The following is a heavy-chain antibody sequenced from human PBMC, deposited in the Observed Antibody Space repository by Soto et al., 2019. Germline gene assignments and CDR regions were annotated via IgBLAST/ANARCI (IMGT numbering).Heavy chain of an antibody. CDR2: INPSSGAT. D-gene: IGHD2-21*02. J-gene: IGHJ4*02. CDR3: AKDRQYGDYGYTFDY. CDR1: GYNFVAYY. V-gene: IGHV1-2*02. Sequence: SVKVSCKASGYNFVAYYMHWVRQAPGQGLEWMGWINPSSGATNFAERFQGRVTMTSDTSISTFYMEIKRLNSDDTAVYFCAKDRQYGDYGYTFDYWGQGTLVTVSS.